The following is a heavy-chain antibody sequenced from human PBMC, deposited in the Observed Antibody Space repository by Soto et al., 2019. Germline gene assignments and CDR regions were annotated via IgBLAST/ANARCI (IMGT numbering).Heavy chain of an antibody. J-gene: IGHJ4*02. CDR1: GFTFSNYW. D-gene: IGHD5-12*01. CDR2: LKRDGSEK. Sequence: PGGSLRLSCAASGFTFSNYWMTWVRQAPGKGLEWVANLKRDGSEKYYVDSMKGRFTVSRDNAKNSLYLQINSLRAEDTAVYYCARVRLDDDIVTSITALDYWGQGTLVTVSS. CDR3: ARVRLDDDIVTSITALDY. V-gene: IGHV3-7*01.